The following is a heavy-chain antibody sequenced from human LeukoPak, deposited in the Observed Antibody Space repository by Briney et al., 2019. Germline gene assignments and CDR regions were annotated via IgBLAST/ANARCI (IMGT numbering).Heavy chain of an antibody. J-gene: IGHJ5*02. CDR3: ARDSPYYYGSGSYQP. Sequence: ASVKVSCKVSGYTLTELSMHWVRQAPGQGLEWMGIINPSGGSTSYAQKFQGRVTMTRDMSTSTVYMELSSLRSEDTAVYYCARDSPYYYGSGSYQPWGQGTLVTVSS. CDR1: GYTLTELS. V-gene: IGHV1-46*01. D-gene: IGHD3-10*01. CDR2: INPSGGST.